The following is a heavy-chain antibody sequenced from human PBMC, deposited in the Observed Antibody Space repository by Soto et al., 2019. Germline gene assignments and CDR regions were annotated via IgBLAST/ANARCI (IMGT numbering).Heavy chain of an antibody. J-gene: IGHJ4*02. CDR3: VIGPRGWLELYHYFDY. D-gene: IGHD5-12*01. CDR1: GGTFSSYA. V-gene: IGHV1-69*01. Sequence: QEQLVQSGAEVRKPGYSARVSCQAAGGTFSSYAFTWVRQAPGQGVEWMGGIIPVFGSTSYAQKFQGRVTISADESTNTAYMELSSLRSEDMAVYYCVIGPRGWLELYHYFDYWGQGTLVTVSS. CDR2: IIPVFGST.